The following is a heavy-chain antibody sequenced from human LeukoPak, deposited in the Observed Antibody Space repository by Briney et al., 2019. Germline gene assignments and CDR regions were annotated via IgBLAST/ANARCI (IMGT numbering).Heavy chain of an antibody. D-gene: IGHD3-22*01. CDR2: IGSSGDT. V-gene: IGHV3-23*01. CDR1: GFTFSTYA. J-gene: IGHJ4*02. CDR3: ARDRGFSTFDY. Sequence: GGSLRLSCAASGFTFSTYAMSWVRQAPGKGLEWVSAIGSSGDTYYAGSVKGRFTISRDNSKNTLYLQMNSLRVEDTAVYYCARDRGFSTFDYWGQGTLVTVFS.